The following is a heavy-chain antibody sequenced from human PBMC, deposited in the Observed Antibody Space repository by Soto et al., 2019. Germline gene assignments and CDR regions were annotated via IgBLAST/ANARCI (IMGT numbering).Heavy chain of an antibody. CDR1: GFTFSSYA. Sequence: GGSLRLSCAASGFTFSSYAMSWVRQAPGKGLEWVSAISGSGGSTYYADSVKGRFTISRDNSKNTLYLQMNSLRAEDTPVYYCAKVIFGVDIGALDIWGQGTMVTVSS. CDR2: ISGSGGST. J-gene: IGHJ3*02. D-gene: IGHD3-3*02. V-gene: IGHV3-23*01. CDR3: AKVIFGVDIGALDI.